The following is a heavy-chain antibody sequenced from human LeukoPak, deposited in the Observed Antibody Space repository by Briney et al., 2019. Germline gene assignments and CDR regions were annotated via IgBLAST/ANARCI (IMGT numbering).Heavy chain of an antibody. CDR3: ARLIAVAATDAFDI. CDR2: IIPIFGTA. V-gene: IGHV1-69*06. CDR1: GYTFTGYY. J-gene: IGHJ3*02. D-gene: IGHD6-19*01. Sequence: SVKVSCKASGYTFTGYYMHWVRQAPGQGLEWMGGIIPIFGTANYAQKFQGRVTITADKSTSTAYMELSSLRSEDTAVYYCARLIAVAATDAFDIWGQGTMVTVSS.